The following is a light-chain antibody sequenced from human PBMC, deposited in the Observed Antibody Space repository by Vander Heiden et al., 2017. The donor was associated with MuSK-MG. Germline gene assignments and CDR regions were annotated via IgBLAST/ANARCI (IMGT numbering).Light chain of an antibody. Sequence: IQMIQSPSALSASVGDRVSVTCQASQDINNYLNWYQQRPGKAPKLLIFDASNLETEVPSKFSGSVSGSDFTFTVSRLQPEDNATYYCQQDDNLPLTFGQGTRLEIK. V-gene: IGKV1-33*01. CDR2: DAS. J-gene: IGKJ5*01. CDR3: QQDDNLPLT. CDR1: QDINNY.